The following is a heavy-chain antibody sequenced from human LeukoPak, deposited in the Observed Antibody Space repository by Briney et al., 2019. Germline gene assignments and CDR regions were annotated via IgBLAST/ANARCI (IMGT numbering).Heavy chain of an antibody. CDR2: IYTSGST. V-gene: IGHV4-61*02. D-gene: IGHD3-3*01. CDR3: ARDLGQDFWSGYYPHNYFDY. CDR1: GGSISSGSYY. Sequence: SETLSLTCTVSGGSISSGSYYWSWIRQPAGKGLEWIGRIYTSGSTNYNPSLKSRVTISVDTSKNQFSLKLSSVTAADTAVYYCARDLGQDFWSGYYPHNYFDYWGQGTLVTVSS. J-gene: IGHJ4*02.